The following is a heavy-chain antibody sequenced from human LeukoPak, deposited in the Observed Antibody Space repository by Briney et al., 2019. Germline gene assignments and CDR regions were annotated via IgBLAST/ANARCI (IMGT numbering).Heavy chain of an antibody. CDR3: VKGSAEARPYYFDY. V-gene: IGHV3-23*01. CDR1: GFTFRNYA. D-gene: IGHD2-21*01. Sequence: PGGSLRLSCTGSGFTFRNYAMSWDRQAPGKGLEWVSAITYSGGDTFHADSVKGRFSISRDNSKNTLYLKMNSLRAEDTAVYYCVKGSAEARPYYFDYWGQGTLVTVSS. J-gene: IGHJ4*02. CDR2: ITYSGGDT.